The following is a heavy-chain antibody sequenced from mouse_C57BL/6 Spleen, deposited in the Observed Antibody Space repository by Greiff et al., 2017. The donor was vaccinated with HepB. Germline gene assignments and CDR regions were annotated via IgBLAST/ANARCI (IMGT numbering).Heavy chain of an antibody. D-gene: IGHD2-1*01. CDR2: IHPNSGST. CDR1: GYTFTSYW. CDR3: ASHYGNFYYFDD. Sequence: QVQLQQSGAELVKPGASVKLSCKASGYTFTSYWMHWVKQRPGQGLEWIGMIHPNSGSTNYNEKFKSKATLTVDKSSSTAYMQLSSLTSEDSAVYYCASHYGNFYYFDDWGQGTTLTVSS. J-gene: IGHJ2*01. V-gene: IGHV1-64*01.